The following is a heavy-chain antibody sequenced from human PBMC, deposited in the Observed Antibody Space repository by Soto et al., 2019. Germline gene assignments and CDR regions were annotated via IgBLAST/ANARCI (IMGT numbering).Heavy chain of an antibody. Sequence: ASVKVSCKASGYTFSNYGITWVRQAPGQGLEWMGWVSAYNRNTNYAQKFEDRVTMTTDTSTGTAYMELRSLRAEDTAVYYCARVVSSAYYYHQLMDVWGQGTTVTVSS. CDR1: GYTFSNYG. CDR3: ARVVSSAYYYHQLMDV. D-gene: IGHD3-22*01. CDR2: VSAYNRNT. J-gene: IGHJ6*02. V-gene: IGHV1-18*04.